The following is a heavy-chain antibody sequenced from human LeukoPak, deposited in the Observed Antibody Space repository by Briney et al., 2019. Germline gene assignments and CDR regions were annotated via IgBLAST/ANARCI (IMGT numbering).Heavy chain of an antibody. CDR2: INTDGTVT. V-gene: IGHV3-74*01. J-gene: IGHJ4*02. Sequence: GSLRLSFAASGFTFSKHWMLWVRQAPGKGLESVSRINTDGTVTTYADSVKGRFTVSRDNADNTMFLQMNSVRDEDTAVYYCATKQWLAPPPDSWGQGTPVTVSS. D-gene: IGHD6-19*01. CDR3: ATKQWLAPPPDS. CDR1: GFTFSKHW.